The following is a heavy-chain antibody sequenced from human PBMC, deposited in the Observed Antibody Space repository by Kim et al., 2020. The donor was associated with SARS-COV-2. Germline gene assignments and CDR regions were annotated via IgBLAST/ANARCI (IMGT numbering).Heavy chain of an antibody. J-gene: IGHJ4*02. Sequence: SVKGRITISRDNSKNTLDLQMNSLRAEDTAVYYCARGWGYGSGRSSFFDYWGQGTLVTVSS. CDR3: ARGWGYGSGRSSFFDY. D-gene: IGHD3-10*01. V-gene: IGHV3-30*01.